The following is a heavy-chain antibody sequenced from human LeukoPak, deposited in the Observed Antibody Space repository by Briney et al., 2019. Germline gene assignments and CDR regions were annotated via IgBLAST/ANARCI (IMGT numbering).Heavy chain of an antibody. V-gene: IGHV3-15*01. Sequence: PGGSLRLSCASSGFTFSNAWMSWVRQAPGKGLEWVGRIKSKTDGGTTDYAAPVKGRFTISGDDSKNTLYLQMNSLTSEDTAVYYCTTDRGYGSGYWNGVYWGQGTLVTVSS. CDR1: GFTFSNAW. CDR3: TTDRGYGSGYWNGVY. CDR2: IKSKTDGGTT. D-gene: IGHD5-18*01. J-gene: IGHJ4*02.